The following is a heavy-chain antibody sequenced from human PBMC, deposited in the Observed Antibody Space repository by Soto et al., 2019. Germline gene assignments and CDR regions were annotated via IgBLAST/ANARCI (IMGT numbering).Heavy chain of an antibody. J-gene: IGHJ5*02. CDR3: ARGHGGRTSWQGYNWFDP. CDR1: GGSISSGGYY. CDR2: IYYSGST. Sequence: QVQLQEAGPGLVKPSQTLSLTCTVSGGSISSGGYYWSWIRQHPGKGLEWIGSIYYSGSTYYNPSLKNRVTISVDTSKNQFSLKLSSVTAADTAVYYCARGHGGRTSWQGYNWFDPCGQGTLVTVSS. V-gene: IGHV4-31*03. D-gene: IGHD2-2*01.